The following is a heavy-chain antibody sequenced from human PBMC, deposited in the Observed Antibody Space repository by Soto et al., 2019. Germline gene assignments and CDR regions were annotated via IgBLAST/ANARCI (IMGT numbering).Heavy chain of an antibody. J-gene: IGHJ4*02. CDR1: GFTFRSYF. CDR3: ARDGGEYYLDV. V-gene: IGHV3-11*01. D-gene: IGHD4-17*01. CDR2: IGSTGGTI. Sequence: LRLSCEASGFTFRSYFMNWVRQAPGKGLQWVAHIGSTGGTIYYADSVKGRFAVSRDNARNSLYLQLNSLRVDDTAIYYCARDGGEYYLDVWGQGTEVTVYS.